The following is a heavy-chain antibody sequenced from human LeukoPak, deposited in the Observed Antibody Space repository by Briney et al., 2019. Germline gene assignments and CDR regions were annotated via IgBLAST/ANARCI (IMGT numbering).Heavy chain of an antibody. Sequence: PGGSLRLSCAASGFTFSSYSMSWVRQAPGKGLEWVSVIYSGGSTYYADSVKGRFTISRDNSKNTLYLQMNSLRAEDTAVYYCARGSWISDAFDIWGQGTMVTVSS. CDR1: GFTFSSYS. CDR2: IYSGGST. D-gene: IGHD1-1*01. V-gene: IGHV3-53*01. CDR3: ARGSWISDAFDI. J-gene: IGHJ3*02.